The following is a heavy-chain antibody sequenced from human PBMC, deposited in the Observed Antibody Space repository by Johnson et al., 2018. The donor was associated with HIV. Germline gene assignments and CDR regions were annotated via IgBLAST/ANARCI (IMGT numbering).Heavy chain of an antibody. CDR2: VNWNGART. CDR3: ARAPEVRGVDALDV. J-gene: IGHJ3*01. D-gene: IGHD3-10*01. Sequence: VQLVESGGGVVRPGESLRLSCAASGFIFDDFGMNWVRHAPGKGLEWVSDVNWNGARTGYADSVKGRFTISRDNAKNSVYLQMNILRGEDTAVYYCARAPEVRGVDALDVWGQGTMVTVSS. CDR1: GFIFDDFG. V-gene: IGHV3-20*04.